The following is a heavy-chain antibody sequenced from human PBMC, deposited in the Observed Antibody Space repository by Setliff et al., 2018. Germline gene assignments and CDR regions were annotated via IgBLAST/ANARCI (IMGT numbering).Heavy chain of an antibody. Sequence: SWVRQPPGKGLAWVSVIYNIGETRYADSVKGRFTISRDRSKNTLYLHLSSLRVEDTATYYCARDRGGTNPWFDFWGQGTQVTVSS. D-gene: IGHD3-10*01. V-gene: IGHV3-53*01. J-gene: IGHJ5*01. CDR3: ARDRGGTNPWFDF. CDR2: IYNIGET.